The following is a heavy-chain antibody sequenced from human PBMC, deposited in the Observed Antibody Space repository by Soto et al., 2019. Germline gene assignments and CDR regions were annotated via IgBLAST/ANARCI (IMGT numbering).Heavy chain of an antibody. Sequence: TQFLPWAVAYGSIISGGCRRSWIRQPPGKGLEWIGYIYHSGSTYYNPSLKSRVTISVDRSKNQFSLKLSSVTAADTAVYYCATAPGPYWGQGTLVTVSS. CDR1: YGSIISGGCR. CDR2: IYHSGST. V-gene: IGHV4-30-2*01. CDR3: ATAPGPY. J-gene: IGHJ4*02.